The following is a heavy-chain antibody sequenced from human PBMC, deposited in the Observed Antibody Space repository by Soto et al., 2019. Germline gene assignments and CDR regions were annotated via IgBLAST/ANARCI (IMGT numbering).Heavy chain of an antibody. J-gene: IGHJ6*03. CDR3: ARLMVVPAPNYYYYYYMDV. Sequence: PSETLSLTCTVSGGSISSSSYYWSWIRQPPGKGLEWIGYIYYSGSTNYNPSLKSRVTISVDTSKNQFSLKLSSVTAADTAVYYCARLMVVPAPNYYYYYYMDVWGKGTTVTVSS. D-gene: IGHD2-2*01. V-gene: IGHV4-61*05. CDR1: GGSISSSSYY. CDR2: IYYSGST.